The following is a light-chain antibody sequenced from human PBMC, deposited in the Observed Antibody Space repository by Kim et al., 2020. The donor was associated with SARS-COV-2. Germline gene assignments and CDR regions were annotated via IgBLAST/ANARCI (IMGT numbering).Light chain of an antibody. CDR1: QRVSFSS. J-gene: IGKJ1*01. CDR3: QQSGHSPGT. CDR2: GAS. Sequence: PGERATLACRASQRVSFSSIVYYRQQPGQAPRLLIYGASSWATGIPDSFSGSGSGTDFTLTISRLAPGDFALYYCQQSGHSPGTFGQGTKVDIK. V-gene: IGKV3-20*01.